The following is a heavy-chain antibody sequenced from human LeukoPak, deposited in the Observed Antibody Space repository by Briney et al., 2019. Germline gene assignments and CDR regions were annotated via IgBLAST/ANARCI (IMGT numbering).Heavy chain of an antibody. J-gene: IGHJ4*02. CDR3: AKGYNGGTFDY. Sequence: PGGSLRLSCAVSGITFSSYWMHWVRQDPGRGLLWVSRINTQGTYTNYADSVKGRFTISRDNAKNTLYLQMSSLRAEDTAVYYCAKGYNGGTFDYWGQGTLVTVSS. CDR1: GITFSSYW. D-gene: IGHD3-10*01. CDR2: INTQGTYT. V-gene: IGHV3-74*01.